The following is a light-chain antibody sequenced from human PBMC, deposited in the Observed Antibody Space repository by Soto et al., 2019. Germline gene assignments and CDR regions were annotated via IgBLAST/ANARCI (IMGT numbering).Light chain of an antibody. CDR3: SSFTSSGTRV. CDR1: SSDIGGYNY. J-gene: IGLJ1*01. CDR2: DVH. Sequence: QSALTQPASVSGSPGQSISISCTGTSSDIGGYNYVSWFQQHPDKAPKLMIYDVHGRPSGVSNRFSGSKSGNTASLNISGLQAEDEADYYCSSFTSSGTRVFGTGTKLTVL. V-gene: IGLV2-14*01.